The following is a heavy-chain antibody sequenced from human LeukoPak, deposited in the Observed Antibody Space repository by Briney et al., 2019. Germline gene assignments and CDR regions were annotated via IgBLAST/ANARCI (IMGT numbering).Heavy chain of an antibody. J-gene: IGHJ6*03. Sequence: SETLSLTCNVSGGSISSGSYYWSWIRQPAGKGLEWIGRIYTSGSTNYNPSLKSRVTISVDTSKNQFSLKLSSVTAADTAVYYCASGGRYCSGGSCFTFGYYYMDVWGKGTTVTVSS. CDR2: IYTSGST. CDR1: GGSISSGSYY. CDR3: ASGGRYCSGGSCFTFGYYYMDV. D-gene: IGHD2-15*01. V-gene: IGHV4-61*02.